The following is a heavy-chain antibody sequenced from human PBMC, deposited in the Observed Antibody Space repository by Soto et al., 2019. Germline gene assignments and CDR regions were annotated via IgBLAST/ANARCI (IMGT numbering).Heavy chain of an antibody. V-gene: IGHV1-3*01. CDR1: GYTFTSYA. J-gene: IGHJ6*02. Sequence: ASVKVSCKASGYTFTSYAMHWVRQAPGQRLEWVGWINAGNGNTKYSQKFQGRVTITRDTSASTAYMELSSLRSEDTAVYYCAWGYGSGSYYNRGESGYYYYYGMDVWGQGTTVTVSS. CDR2: INAGNGNT. CDR3: AWGYGSGSYYNRGESGYYYYYGMDV. D-gene: IGHD3-10*01.